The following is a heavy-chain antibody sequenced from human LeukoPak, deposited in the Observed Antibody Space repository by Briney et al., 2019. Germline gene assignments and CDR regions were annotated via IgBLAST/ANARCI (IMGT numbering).Heavy chain of an antibody. Sequence: PSETLSLTCTVSGGSFSNYFWNWIRQPAGKGLEWLGRVDTSWNTNYSPSLKSRLTMSVDTSKNQFSLKVTSVTAADTAVYYCARVCGSATGYRLCGFDIWGQGTVVTVSS. CDR1: GGSFSNYF. CDR2: VDTSWNT. J-gene: IGHJ3*02. D-gene: IGHD3-9*01. CDR3: ARVCGSATGYRLCGFDI. V-gene: IGHV4-4*07.